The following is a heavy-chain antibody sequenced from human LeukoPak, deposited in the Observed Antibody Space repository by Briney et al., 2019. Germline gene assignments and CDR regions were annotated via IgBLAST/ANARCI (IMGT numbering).Heavy chain of an antibody. D-gene: IGHD2-21*02. Sequence: GGSLRLSCAASGSTFSSYGMHWVRQAPGKGLEWVAFIRYDGSNKYYADSVKGRFTISRDNSKNTLYLQMNSLRAEDTAVYYCARDQVVTATFDYWGQGTLVTVSS. CDR3: ARDQVVTATFDY. CDR2: IRYDGSNK. CDR1: GSTFSSYG. J-gene: IGHJ4*02. V-gene: IGHV3-30*02.